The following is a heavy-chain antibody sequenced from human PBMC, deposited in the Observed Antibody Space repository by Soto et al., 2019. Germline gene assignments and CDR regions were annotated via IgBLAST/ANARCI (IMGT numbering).Heavy chain of an antibody. CDR1: GGTFSSYT. CDR3: ARSLGRGWTPY. CDR2: IIPVFNTT. J-gene: IGHJ4*02. V-gene: IGHV1-69*06. D-gene: IGHD6-19*01. Sequence: QVHLVQSXAEVKKPGSSVKVSCKASGGTFSSYTVSWVRQAPGQGLEWVGGIIPVFNTTYYAQKFQGRVTILADKSTSTAYMELSNLRSEDTAVYYCARSLGRGWTPYWGQGTLVTVSS.